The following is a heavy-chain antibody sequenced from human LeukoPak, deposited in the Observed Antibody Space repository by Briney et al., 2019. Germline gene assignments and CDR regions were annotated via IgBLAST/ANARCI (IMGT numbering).Heavy chain of an antibody. J-gene: IGHJ5*02. CDR1: GYSFTYYY. V-gene: IGHV5-51*01. CDR2: IYPGDSDT. Sequence: GESLKISCKTSGYSFTYYYIAWVRQMPGKGLECMGIIYPGDSDTRYSPSFQGQVTISADNSMKTAYLQWNSLQASDTAIYYCARATTPAGDGDWFDPWGQGTLVTVSS. CDR3: ARATTPAGDGDWFDP. D-gene: IGHD4-17*01.